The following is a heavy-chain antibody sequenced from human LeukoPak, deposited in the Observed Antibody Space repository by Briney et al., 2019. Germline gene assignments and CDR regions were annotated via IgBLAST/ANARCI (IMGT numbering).Heavy chain of an antibody. CDR2: IYHSGST. CDR1: GYSISSGYY. Sequence: SETLSLTCTVSGYSISSGYYWGWIRQPPGKGLEWIGSIYHSGSTYYNPSLKSRVTISVDTSKNQFSLKLSSVTAADTAVYYCARRGYSYGPSYYFDYWGQGTLVTVSS. D-gene: IGHD5-18*01. V-gene: IGHV4-38-2*02. CDR3: ARRGYSYGPSYYFDY. J-gene: IGHJ4*02.